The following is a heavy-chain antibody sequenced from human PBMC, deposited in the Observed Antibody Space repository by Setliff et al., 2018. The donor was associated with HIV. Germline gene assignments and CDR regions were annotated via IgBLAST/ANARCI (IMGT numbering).Heavy chain of an antibody. V-gene: IGHV1-2*02. J-gene: IGHJ6*03. CDR3: ARDGGGPGDYYYYYMDV. D-gene: IGHD3-16*01. CDR2: INPKSGGT. CDR1: GYTFTDYY. Sequence: GASVKVSCKASGYTFTDYYMHWVRQAPGQGLEWMGWINPKSGGTNSALKFQGRVTMTRDTSISTAYMELSRLRSDDTAVYYCARDGGGPGDYYYYYMDVWAKGTKVTAP.